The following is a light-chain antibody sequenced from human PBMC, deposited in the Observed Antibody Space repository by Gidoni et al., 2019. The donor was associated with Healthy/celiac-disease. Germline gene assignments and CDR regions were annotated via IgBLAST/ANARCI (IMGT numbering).Light chain of an antibody. V-gene: IGKV1-39*01. CDR3: QQSYDNHSIT. CDR1: PCIGIY. J-gene: IGKJ5*01. Sequence: IHMTQSPSSLSASVGDRFTITCRASPCIGIYLNLYQQRPGKAPNLLIYDASRLQTGVPARISGSGSETEFTITKSSIQNEDFATYYCQQSYDNHSITFGQGTRLEIK. CDR2: DAS.